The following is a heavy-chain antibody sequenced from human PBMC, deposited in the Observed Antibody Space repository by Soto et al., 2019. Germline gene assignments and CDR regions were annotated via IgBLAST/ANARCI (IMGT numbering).Heavy chain of an antibody. CDR1: GGSISNGGYY. J-gene: IGHJ4*01. Sequence: PSETLSLTCTVSGGSISNGGYYWNWVRQHPGKGLEWIGYIHYSGSTWYNPSLESRVTISVDTSKDQFSLKLRSVTAADTAVYYCARVLGSGSYAAYYFDSWGQGALVTGSS. CDR2: IHYSGST. V-gene: IGHV4-31*03. CDR3: ARVLGSGSYAAYYFDS. D-gene: IGHD3-10*01.